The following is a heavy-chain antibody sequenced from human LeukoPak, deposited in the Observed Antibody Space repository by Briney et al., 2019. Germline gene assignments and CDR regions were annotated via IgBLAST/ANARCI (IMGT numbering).Heavy chain of an antibody. V-gene: IGHV1-18*01. J-gene: IGHJ4*02. CDR2: IGANNGDT. CDR1: GYTFTSYG. CDR3: ARGRLNGNVDF. D-gene: IGHD1-20*01. Sequence: ASVKVSCKASGYTFTSYGISWVRQAPGQGLEWMGWIGANNGDTRYAQNLQGRVTMTTDTSTSTVYMEMRSLRSDDTAMYYCARGRLNGNVDFWGQGTLVTVSS.